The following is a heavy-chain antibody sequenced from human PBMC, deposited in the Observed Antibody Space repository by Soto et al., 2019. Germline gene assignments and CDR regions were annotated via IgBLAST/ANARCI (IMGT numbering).Heavy chain of an antibody. CDR1: GFTFSSYS. Sequence: EVQLVESGGGLVQPGGSLRLSCAASGFTFSSYSMNWVRQAPGKGLEWVSYISSSSSTIYYADSVKGRFTVSRDNAKNSLYLQMNSLRAEDTAVYYCARDGIGGFDPWGQGTLVTVSS. CDR3: ARDGIGGFDP. CDR2: ISSSSSTI. V-gene: IGHV3-48*01. J-gene: IGHJ5*02. D-gene: IGHD3-10*01.